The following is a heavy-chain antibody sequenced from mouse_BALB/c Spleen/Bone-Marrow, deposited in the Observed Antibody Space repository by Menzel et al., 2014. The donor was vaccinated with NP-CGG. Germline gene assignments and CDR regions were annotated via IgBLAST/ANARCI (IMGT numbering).Heavy chain of an antibody. V-gene: IGHV1-7*01. J-gene: IGHJ3*01. CDR2: INPSTGYT. CDR1: GYTFTSYW. D-gene: IGHD2-14*01. Sequence: LEESGAELAKPGASVKMSCKASGYTFTSYWMHWVKQRPGQGLEWIGYINPSTGYTEYNQKFKDKATLTADKSSSTAYMQLSSLTSEDSAVYYCARDYRYDGFAYWGQGTLVTVSA. CDR3: ARDYRYDGFAY.